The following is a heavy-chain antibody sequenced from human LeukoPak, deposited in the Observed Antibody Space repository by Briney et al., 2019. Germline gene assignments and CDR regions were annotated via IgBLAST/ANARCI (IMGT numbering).Heavy chain of an antibody. CDR1: GFTFSSYG. D-gene: IGHD6-13*01. Sequence: GGSLRLSCAASGFTFSSYGMHWDRKPPAKGLEWVADITDDGSNKYYVDSQKGRFTNSRDNSKNTLHLQMNGLRAEDTAVYYCAKGGESSSSWPYYFDYWGQGTLVTVSS. V-gene: IGHV3-30*18. CDR3: AKGGESSSSWPYYFDY. J-gene: IGHJ4*02. CDR2: ITDDGSNK.